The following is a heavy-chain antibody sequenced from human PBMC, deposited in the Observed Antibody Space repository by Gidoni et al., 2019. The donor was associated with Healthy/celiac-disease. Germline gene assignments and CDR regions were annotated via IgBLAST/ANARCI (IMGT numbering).Heavy chain of an antibody. D-gene: IGHD6-13*01. CDR3: ATTRGEGYSSSWYSSTPSDY. V-gene: IGHV1-18*01. CDR1: GYTFTSYG. CDR2: ISAYNGNT. Sequence: QVQLVQSGAEVKKPGASVKVSCKASGYTFTSYGISWVRQAPGQGLEWMGWISAYNGNTNYAQKLQGRVTMTTDTSTSTAYMELRSLRSDDTAVYYCATTRGEGYSSSWYSSTPSDYWGQGTLVTVSS. J-gene: IGHJ4*02.